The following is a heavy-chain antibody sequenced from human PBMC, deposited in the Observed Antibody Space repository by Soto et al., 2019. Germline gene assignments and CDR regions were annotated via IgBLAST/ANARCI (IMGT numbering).Heavy chain of an antibody. CDR1: GFSLSNARMG. Sequence: QVTLKESGPVLVKPTETLTLTCTVSGFSLSNARMGVSWIRQPPGKALEWLAHIFSNDEKSYSTSLKSRLTISKDTSKSQVVLTMTNMDPVDTATYYCARIYSGWYVPGAYWGQGTLVTVSS. V-gene: IGHV2-26*01. CDR2: IFSNDEK. J-gene: IGHJ4*02. D-gene: IGHD6-19*01. CDR3: ARIYSGWYVPGAY.